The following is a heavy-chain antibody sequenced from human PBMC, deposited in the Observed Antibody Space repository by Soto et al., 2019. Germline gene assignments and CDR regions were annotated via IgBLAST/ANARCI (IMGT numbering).Heavy chain of an antibody. Sequence: QVQLVQSGAEVKKPGASVKVSCKASGYTFTSYVISWVRPAPGQGLEWMGWISAYNGNTNYAQKLQGSVTMTTDTSTSKAYMELRSLRSDDTAVYYCARCPQARGSGAYSVAVDHWGQGTLVTVSS. CDR1: GYTFTSYV. V-gene: IGHV1-18*01. CDR3: ARCPQARGSGAYSVAVDH. CDR2: ISAYNGNT. D-gene: IGHD2-15*01. J-gene: IGHJ5*02.